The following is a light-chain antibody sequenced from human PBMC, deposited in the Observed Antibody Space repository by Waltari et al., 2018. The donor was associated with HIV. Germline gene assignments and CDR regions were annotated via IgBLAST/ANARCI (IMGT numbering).Light chain of an antibody. V-gene: IGKV2D-29*01. CDR2: ELS. CDR1: QSLMHSDGKTY. J-gene: IGKJ5*01. CDR3: MQSIQVPIT. Sequence: DIVMTQTPLSLSVTPGQPASIPCKSSQSLMHSDGKTYLYWYLQKPGQPPQLLISELSNRISGVPGIFSGSGSGTDFTLQISRVEADDVGVYYCMQSIQVPITFGQGTRLDIK.